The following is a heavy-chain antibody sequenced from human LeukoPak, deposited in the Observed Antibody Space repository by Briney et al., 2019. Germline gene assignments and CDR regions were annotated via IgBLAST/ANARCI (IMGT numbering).Heavy chain of an antibody. CDR2: INTDGSST. Sequence: GGSLRLPCVASGFSFSSDWMHWVRQAPGKGLVWVSRINTDGSSTNYADSVKGRFTISRDNAKNTLYLQMSSLRAEDTAVYYCARDRRGGYYSKTLDYWGQGTLVTVSS. J-gene: IGHJ4*02. CDR1: GFSFSSDW. D-gene: IGHD3-22*01. V-gene: IGHV3-74*01. CDR3: ARDRRGGYYSKTLDY.